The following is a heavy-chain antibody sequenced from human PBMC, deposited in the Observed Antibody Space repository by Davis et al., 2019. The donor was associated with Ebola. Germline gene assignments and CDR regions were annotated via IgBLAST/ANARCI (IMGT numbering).Heavy chain of an antibody. CDR3: ASLHIVVVTV. CDR2: IYHSGST. D-gene: IGHD2-21*02. CDR1: GGSISSGGYS. Sequence: SETLSLTCAVSGGSISSGGYSWSWIRQPPGKGLEWIGYIYHSGSTYYNPSLKSRVTISVDTSKNQFSLKLSSVTAADTAVYYCASLHIVVVTVWGKGTTVTVSS. J-gene: IGHJ6*04. V-gene: IGHV4-30-2*01.